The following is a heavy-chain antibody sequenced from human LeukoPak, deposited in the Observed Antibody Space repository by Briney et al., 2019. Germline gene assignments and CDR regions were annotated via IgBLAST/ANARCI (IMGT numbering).Heavy chain of an antibody. D-gene: IGHD3-22*01. Sequence: GGSLRLSCTASGFTFGDYAMSWVRQAPGKGLEWVGFIRSKPHGGTTEYAASVKGRFTISRDNSKSIAYLQMNSLKAEDTAVYYCSTYYYDSSGYRWFDPWGQGTLVTVSS. CDR3: STYYYDSSGYRWFDP. CDR2: IRSKPHGGTT. CDR1: GFTFGDYA. V-gene: IGHV3-49*04. J-gene: IGHJ5*02.